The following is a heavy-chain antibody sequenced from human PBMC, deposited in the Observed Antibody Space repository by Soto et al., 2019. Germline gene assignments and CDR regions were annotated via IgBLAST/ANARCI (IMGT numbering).Heavy chain of an antibody. CDR2: IWSDGSNK. V-gene: IGHV3-33*01. D-gene: IGHD6-19*01. CDR1: GFTFSTHA. CDR3: ARDPPGSGWAFDY. Sequence: GGSLRLSCAAAGFTFSTHAMHWVRQAPGKGLEWVAFIWSDGSNKYYADSVKGRATISRDNSKRTVDLQMNSLRAEDTTVYYCARDPPGSGWAFDYWGQGTLVTVSS. J-gene: IGHJ4*02.